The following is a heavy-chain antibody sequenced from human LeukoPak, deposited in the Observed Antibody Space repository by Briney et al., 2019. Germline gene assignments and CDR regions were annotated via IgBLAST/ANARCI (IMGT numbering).Heavy chain of an antibody. CDR3: ARGPRFGELLWHWFDP. Sequence: SETLSLTCTVSGYSISRGHYWGWIRQPPGKGLEWIGSMYYSGSTYYNPPLKSRVTISEDTSKNQFSLKLRSVTAADTAVYYCARGPRFGELLWHWFDPWGQGTLVTVSS. J-gene: IGHJ5*02. D-gene: IGHD3-10*01. CDR1: GYSISRGHY. CDR2: MYYSGST. V-gene: IGHV4-38-2*02.